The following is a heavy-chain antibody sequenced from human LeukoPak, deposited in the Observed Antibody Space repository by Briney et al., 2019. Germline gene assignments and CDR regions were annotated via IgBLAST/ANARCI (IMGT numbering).Heavy chain of an antibody. D-gene: IGHD3-22*01. Sequence: GGSLRLSCAASGFTFSSYSMNGVRQAPGKGLEWVSSISSSSSYIFYADSVKGRFTISTDNAKNSLYLQTNSLRAEDTAVYYCARWRGDSSGYYHYYYYYMDVWGKGTTVTVSS. CDR3: ARWRGDSSGYYHYYYYYMDV. J-gene: IGHJ6*03. CDR2: ISSSSSYI. V-gene: IGHV3-21*01. CDR1: GFTFSSYS.